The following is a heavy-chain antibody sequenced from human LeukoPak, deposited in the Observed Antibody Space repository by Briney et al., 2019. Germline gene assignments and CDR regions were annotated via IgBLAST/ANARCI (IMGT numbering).Heavy chain of an antibody. J-gene: IGHJ4*02. CDR1: GFTFSSYS. CDR2: MSETGSRQ. D-gene: IGHD5-18*01. CDR3: ARATSEDTALDY. Sequence: GGSLRLSCAASGFTFSSYSMNWVRQAPGMGLEWVSSMSETGSRQFYTDSVKGRFSISRDNAKNSVYLHLNSLKVEDTAIYYCARATSEDTALDYWGQGTLVTVSS. V-gene: IGHV3-21*06.